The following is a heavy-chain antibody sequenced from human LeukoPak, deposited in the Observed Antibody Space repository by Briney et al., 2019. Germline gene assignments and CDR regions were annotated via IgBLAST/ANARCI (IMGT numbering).Heavy chain of an antibody. Sequence: PGGSLRLSCAASGFTFSSYGMHGVRQAPGKGLEGVAVVSYDGSNKYYADSVKGRFTISRDNSKNTLYLQMNSLRAEGTAVYYCAKDALVLRYFDWLLDYWGQGTLVTVSS. CDR1: GFTFSSYG. J-gene: IGHJ4*02. CDR2: VSYDGSNK. V-gene: IGHV3-30*18. D-gene: IGHD3-9*01. CDR3: AKDALVLRYFDWLLDY.